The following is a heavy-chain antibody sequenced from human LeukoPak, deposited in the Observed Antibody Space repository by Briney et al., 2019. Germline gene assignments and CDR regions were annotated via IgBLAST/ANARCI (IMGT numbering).Heavy chain of an antibody. V-gene: IGHV5-51*01. CDR1: GYNFPRHW. CDR3: ASRVGVAGTFDAFDL. J-gene: IGHJ3*01. D-gene: IGHD6-19*01. CDR2: IFPDDSDT. Sequence: GESLKISCATSGYNFPRHWVGWVRQLPGKGLEYVGVIFPDDSDTRYSPSSEGHVTISADTSINTAYLQWRSLQASDTAMYFCASRVGVAGTFDAFDLWGQGTMVTVSS.